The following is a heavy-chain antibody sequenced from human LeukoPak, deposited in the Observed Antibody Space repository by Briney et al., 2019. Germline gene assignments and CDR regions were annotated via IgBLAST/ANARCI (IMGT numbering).Heavy chain of an antibody. CDR3: AKEFR. CDR1: GFTFSTYA. V-gene: IGHV3-23*01. J-gene: IGHJ4*02. Sequence: GGSLRLSCAASGFTFSTYAMTWVRQAPGRGLEWVSAISGSGDRTNYADSVKGRFTIARDNSKNTLYLHMNSLRAEDTAVYYCAKEFRWGQGTLVTVSS. CDR2: ISGSGDRT.